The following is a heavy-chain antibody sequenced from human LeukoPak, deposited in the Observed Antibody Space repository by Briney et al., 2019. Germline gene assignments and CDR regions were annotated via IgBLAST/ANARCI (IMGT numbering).Heavy chain of an antibody. D-gene: IGHD2-21*02. Sequence: SETLSLTCTVSGGSISIYYWSWIRQPAGKGLEWIGRIYTSGSTNYNPSLKSRVTMSVDTSKNQFSLKLSSVTAADTAVYYCARVRTYCGGDCLTDAFDIWGQGTMVTVSS. CDR1: GGSISIYY. V-gene: IGHV4-4*07. CDR2: IYTSGST. CDR3: ARVRTYCGGDCLTDAFDI. J-gene: IGHJ3*02.